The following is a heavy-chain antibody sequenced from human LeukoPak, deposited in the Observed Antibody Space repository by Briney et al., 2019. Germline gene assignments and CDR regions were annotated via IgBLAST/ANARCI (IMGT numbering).Heavy chain of an antibody. V-gene: IGHV1-2*02. CDR2: INPNSGGT. D-gene: IGHD3-22*01. CDR3: ARDMASSGYYYPLFDY. CDR1: GYTFTGFY. J-gene: IGHJ4*02. Sequence: ASVKVSCKASGYTFTGFYIHWARQAPGQGLEWMGWINPNSGGTNYAQKFQGRVTMTRDTSISTAYMELSRLRSDDTAVYYCARDMASSGYYYPLFDYWGQGTLVTVSS.